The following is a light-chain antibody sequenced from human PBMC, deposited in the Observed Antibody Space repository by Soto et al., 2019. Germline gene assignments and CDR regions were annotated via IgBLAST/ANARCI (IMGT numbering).Light chain of an antibody. Sequence: NFMLTQPHSVSESPGKTVTISCTGSGGAIATNYVQWYQQRPGSGPTPVIYEDNHRPSGVPDRFSGSIDSSANSASLIISGLKTEDEAVYYCQSYDSTNPQVLFGGGTKLTVL. V-gene: IGLV6-57*02. CDR2: EDN. CDR1: GGAIATNY. J-gene: IGLJ3*02. CDR3: QSYDSTNPQVL.